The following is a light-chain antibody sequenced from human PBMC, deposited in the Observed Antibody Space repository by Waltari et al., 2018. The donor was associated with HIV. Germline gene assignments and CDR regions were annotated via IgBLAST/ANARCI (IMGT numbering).Light chain of an antibody. CDR2: DAS. J-gene: IGKJ4*01. CDR3: QQYNNWLT. V-gene: IGKV3-15*01. Sequence: VMTQSPATLSVSPGERVTLSCRASQTVSSALAWYQQKPGQAPRLLIYDASTRATGIPARFSGTGSETDFTLTISSLQSEDFAVYYCQQYNNWLTFGGGTKVEI. CDR1: QTVSSA.